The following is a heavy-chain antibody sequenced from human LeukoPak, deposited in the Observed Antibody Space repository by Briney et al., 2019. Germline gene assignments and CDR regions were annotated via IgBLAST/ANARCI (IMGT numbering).Heavy chain of an antibody. V-gene: IGHV3-23*01. Sequence: PGGSLRLSCATSGFPFSDFSMTWVRQAPGKGLGWISTTNSGGSSTDYAESVKGRFTISRDNSKNTLYLQMSSLRVEDTAMYCCAKQSYARSLGEGGPGTLVTVSS. CDR3: AKQSYARSLGE. D-gene: IGHD2-8*01. CDR1: GFPFSDFS. CDR2: TNSGGSST. J-gene: IGHJ4*02.